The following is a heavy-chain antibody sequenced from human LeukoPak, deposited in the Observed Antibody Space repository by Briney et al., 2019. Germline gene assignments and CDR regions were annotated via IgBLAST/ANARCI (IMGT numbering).Heavy chain of an antibody. CDR2: IYNSGSKT. CDR1: GFSFSTYS. V-gene: IGHV3-23*05. J-gene: IGHJ4*02. D-gene: IGHD6-19*01. Sequence: GGSLRLSCTASGFSFSTYSMTWVRQGPGKGLEWVSSIYNSGSKTFYADSVKGRFTISRDNSKNTLYLQMNSLTAEGTAIYYFSKDVVPDSGWDLDYWGQGTLVTVSS. CDR3: SKDVVPDSGWDLDY.